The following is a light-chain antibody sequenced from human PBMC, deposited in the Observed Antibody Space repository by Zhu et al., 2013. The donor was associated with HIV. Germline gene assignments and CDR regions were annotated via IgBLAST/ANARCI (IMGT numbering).Light chain of an antibody. CDR1: QGISRA. J-gene: IGKJ4*01. CDR3: QQCNSYPLT. Sequence: IQMTQSPSSVSASVGDRVTITCRASQGISRALAWYQQKPGEAPKLLIYDVFNLESGVPSRFSGSGSGTDFTFTISSLQPEDFATYYCQQCNSYPLTFGGGTKVEIK. CDR2: DVF. V-gene: IGKV1-13*02.